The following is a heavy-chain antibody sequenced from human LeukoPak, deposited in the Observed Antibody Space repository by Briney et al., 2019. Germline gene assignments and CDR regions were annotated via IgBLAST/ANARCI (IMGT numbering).Heavy chain of an antibody. CDR1: GFTVSSNY. Sequence: GGSLRLSCAASGFTVSSNYMSWVRQAPGKGLEWVSVIYSGGSTYYADSVKGRFTISRDNSKNTLYLQMNSLRAEDTAVYYCARRNDFGAFDIWGQGTMVTVSS. CDR2: IYSGGST. V-gene: IGHV3-66*04. D-gene: IGHD4/OR15-4a*01. CDR3: ARRNDFGAFDI. J-gene: IGHJ3*02.